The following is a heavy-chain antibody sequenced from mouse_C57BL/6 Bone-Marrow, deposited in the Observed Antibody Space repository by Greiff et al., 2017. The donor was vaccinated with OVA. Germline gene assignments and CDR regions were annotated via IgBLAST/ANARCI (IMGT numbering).Heavy chain of an antibody. V-gene: IGHV1-19*01. CDR2: INPYNGGT. D-gene: IGHD3-2*02. CDR1: GYTFTDYY. Sequence: EVQLQQSGPVLVKPGASVKMSCKASGYTFTDYYMNWVKQSHGKSLEWIGVINPYNGGTSYNQKFKGKATLTVDKSSSTAYMELNSLTSEDSAVYYCAREEGQLRPWFAYWGQGTLVTVSA. J-gene: IGHJ3*01. CDR3: AREEGQLRPWFAY.